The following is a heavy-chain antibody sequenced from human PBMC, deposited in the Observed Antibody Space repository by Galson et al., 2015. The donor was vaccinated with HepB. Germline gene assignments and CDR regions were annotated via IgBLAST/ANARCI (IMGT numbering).Heavy chain of an antibody. J-gene: IGHJ4*02. CDR3: ARQLLVGGGLDV. Sequence: SLRLSCAASGFTFSSYLMHWVRQAPGKGLEWVAVIWYDESYKFYEDSLKGRFTVSRDNSKNTLFLQMNSLTSEDTAVYYCARQLLVGGGLDVWGQGTLVTVSS. CDR1: GFTFSSYL. V-gene: IGHV3-33*01. D-gene: IGHD3-10*01. CDR2: IWYDESYK.